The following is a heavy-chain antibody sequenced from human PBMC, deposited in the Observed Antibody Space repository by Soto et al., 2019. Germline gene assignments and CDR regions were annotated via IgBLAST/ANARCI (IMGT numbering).Heavy chain of an antibody. CDR3: ARGTGPRRYYYYGMDV. D-gene: IGHD1-1*01. Sequence: QVQLQESGPGLVKPSQTLSLTCTVSGGSISSGGYYWSWIRQHPGKGLEWIGYIYYSGSTYYNPSLKSRVTIAVDTSKNHFSLKLSSVTAADTAVYYCARGTGPRRYYYYGMDVWGQGTTVTVSS. CDR2: IYYSGST. CDR1: GGSISSGGYY. V-gene: IGHV4-31*03. J-gene: IGHJ6*02.